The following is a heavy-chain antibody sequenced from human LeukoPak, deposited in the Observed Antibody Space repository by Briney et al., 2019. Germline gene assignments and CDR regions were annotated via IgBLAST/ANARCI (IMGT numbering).Heavy chain of an antibody. CDR3: ARDRYYYDSSGIYYYYYGMDV. V-gene: IGHV3-66*01. D-gene: IGHD3-22*01. CDR2: IYSGGST. J-gene: IGHJ6*02. Sequence: GGSLRLSCAASGFTVSSNYMSWVRQAPGKGLEWVSVIYSGGSTYYADSVKGRFTISRDNSKNTLYLQMNSLRAEDTAVYYCARDRYYYDSSGIYYYYYGMDVWGQGTTVTVSS. CDR1: GFTVSSNY.